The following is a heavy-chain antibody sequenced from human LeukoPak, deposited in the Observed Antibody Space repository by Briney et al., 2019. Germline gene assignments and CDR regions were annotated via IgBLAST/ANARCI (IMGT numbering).Heavy chain of an antibody. Sequence: ASVKVSCKASGYTFTGYYMHWVRQAPGQGLEWMGWINLNSGGTNYAQKFQGRVTMTRDTSISTAYMELSRLRSDDTAVYYCARDGNYDSSGHFDYWGQGTLVTVSS. V-gene: IGHV1-2*02. J-gene: IGHJ4*02. CDR3: ARDGNYDSSGHFDY. CDR1: GYTFTGYY. CDR2: INLNSGGT. D-gene: IGHD3-22*01.